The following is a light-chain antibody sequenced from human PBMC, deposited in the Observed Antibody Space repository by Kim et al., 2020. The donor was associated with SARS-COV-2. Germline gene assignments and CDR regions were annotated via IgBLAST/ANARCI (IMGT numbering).Light chain of an antibody. CDR2: ATR. V-gene: IGLV7-46*01. CDR3: LLSYSGTCV. J-gene: IGLJ3*02. CDR1: TGAVISGHY. Sequence: QAVVTQEPSLTVSPGGTVTLTCGSSTGAVISGHYPYWFQQKPGQAPRTLIYATRNRHSWTPARFSGSLLGDKAALTLSGAQPEDEADYYCLLSYSGTCVFGGWTQLTVL.